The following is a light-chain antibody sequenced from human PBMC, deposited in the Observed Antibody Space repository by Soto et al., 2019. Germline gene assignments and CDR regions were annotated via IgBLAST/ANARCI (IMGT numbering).Light chain of an antibody. Sequence: EIPLTQSPSSLAASVGDRLTLTCRASRNVSIYLNCYQHKPGKGPTLLIHATSNLQIGVPSRFSGSGSGTEFTLTISSLEPEDFGTYYCQQSYKMPSFGQGTRLEIK. CDR1: RNVSIY. J-gene: IGKJ5*01. V-gene: IGKV1-39*01. CDR3: QQSYKMPS. CDR2: ATS.